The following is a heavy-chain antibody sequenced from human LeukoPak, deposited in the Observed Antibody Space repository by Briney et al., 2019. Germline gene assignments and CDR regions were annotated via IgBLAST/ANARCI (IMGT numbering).Heavy chain of an antibody. V-gene: IGHV1-2*02. Sequence: ASVKVSCKASGYTFTGYYMHWVRQAPGQGLEWMGWINPNSGGTNYAQKFQGRVTMTRDTSISTAYMELSRLRSDDTAVYYCARDKSPNLLLNLGDYWGQGTLVTVSS. CDR2: INPNSGGT. CDR1: GYTFTGYY. CDR3: ARDKSPNLLLNLGDY. D-gene: IGHD1-14*01. J-gene: IGHJ4*02.